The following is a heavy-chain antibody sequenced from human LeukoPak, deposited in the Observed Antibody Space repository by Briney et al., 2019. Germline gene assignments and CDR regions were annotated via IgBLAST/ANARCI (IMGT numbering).Heavy chain of an antibody. CDR1: GASISSSPHY. CDR2: LYYSGTT. V-gene: IGHV4-39*07. D-gene: IGHD3-16*02. CDR3: AKELPVSDYPWGTYPQGWSFDS. J-gene: IGHJ4*02. Sequence: SETLSLTCTVSGASISSSPHYWGWLRQAPGKGLEWIGTLYYSGTTFYKPSLKSRLTMSVDTSKNQFSLMLTSVTAADTAVYYCAKELPVSDYPWGTYPQGWSFDSWGQGTLVTVSS.